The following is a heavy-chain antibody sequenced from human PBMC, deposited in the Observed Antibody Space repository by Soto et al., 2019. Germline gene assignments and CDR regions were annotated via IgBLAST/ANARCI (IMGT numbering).Heavy chain of an antibody. Sequence: EVQLVESGGVVVQPGGSLRLSCAASGFTFDDYTMHWVRQAPGKGLEWVSLISWDGGSTYYADSVKGRFTISRDNSKNSLYLQINSLRTEDTALYYCAKDDRGRNSYYYYGMDVWGQGTTVTVSS. CDR2: ISWDGGST. J-gene: IGHJ6*02. V-gene: IGHV3-43*01. CDR1: GFTFDDYT. D-gene: IGHD3-10*01. CDR3: AKDDRGRNSYYYYGMDV.